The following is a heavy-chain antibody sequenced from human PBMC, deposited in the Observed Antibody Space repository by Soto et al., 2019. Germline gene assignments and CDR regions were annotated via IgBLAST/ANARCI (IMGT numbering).Heavy chain of an antibody. Sequence: GGSLRLSCAASGFTFSSYAMHWVRQAPGKGLEWVAVISYDGSNKYYADSVKGRFTISRDNSKNTLYLQMNSLRAEDTAVYYCARDARDFAEYFQHGGQGTLGTGSS. CDR2: ISYDGSNK. J-gene: IGHJ1*01. CDR3: ARDARDFAEYFQH. CDR1: GFTFSSYA. V-gene: IGHV3-30-3*01.